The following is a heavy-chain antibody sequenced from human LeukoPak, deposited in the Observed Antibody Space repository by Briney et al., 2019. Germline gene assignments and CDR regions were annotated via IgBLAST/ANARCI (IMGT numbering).Heavy chain of an antibody. D-gene: IGHD2-15*01. V-gene: IGHV3-7*04. CDR1: GFTLSTLW. CDR3: ARGDKFSGDY. CDR2: IHQDGNEK. J-gene: IGHJ4*02. Sequence: PGGSLRHSCAASGFTLSTLWKRWVRQAPGKRLEGVANIHQDGNEKYYLDSVKGRFTISRDNAKNSLYLQRDSLRAEDTAVYYCARGDKFSGDYWGQGTMVTVSS.